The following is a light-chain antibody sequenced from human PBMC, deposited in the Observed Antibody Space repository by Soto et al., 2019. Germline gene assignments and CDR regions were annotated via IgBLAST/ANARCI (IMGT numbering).Light chain of an antibody. CDR3: QQSYRTPLT. J-gene: IGKJ2*01. CDR1: QSISSY. V-gene: IGKV1-39*01. CDR2: AAS. Sequence: DIQMTQSPSSLSASVGDRDTITCRASQSISSYLNWYQQKPGKAPKLLIYAASSLQSGVPSRFSGSGSGTDFTLTISSLQPEDFATYYCQQSYRTPLTFGQGNK.